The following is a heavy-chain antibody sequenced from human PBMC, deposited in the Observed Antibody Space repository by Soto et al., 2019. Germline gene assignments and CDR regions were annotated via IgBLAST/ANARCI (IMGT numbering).Heavy chain of an antibody. Sequence: EVQLVESGGGLVKPGGSLTLSCAVSGFTFSSYSVNWVRQPPGKGLEWVSSINSESTYIYYADSVKGRFTISRENAKNSLYLQMNSLRAEDTAVYYCVRGNYGSGTYLNYCDYWGQGALVTVSS. CDR2: INSESTYI. CDR1: GFTFSSYS. D-gene: IGHD3-10*01. CDR3: VRGNYGSGTYLNYCDY. J-gene: IGHJ4*02. V-gene: IGHV3-21*02.